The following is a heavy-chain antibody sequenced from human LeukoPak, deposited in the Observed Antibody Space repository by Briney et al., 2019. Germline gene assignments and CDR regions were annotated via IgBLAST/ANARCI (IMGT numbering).Heavy chain of an antibody. V-gene: IGHV3-23*01. CDR3: AKNRPVTTRAPFDY. CDR1: GFTFSSYA. CDR2: ISGSGGST. J-gene: IGHJ4*02. D-gene: IGHD4-17*01. Sequence: GGSLRLSCAASGFTFSSYAMSWVRQAPGKGLEWVSVISGSGGSTYYADSVEGRFTISRDNSKNTLYLQMNSLRAEDTAVYYCAKNRPVTTRAPFDYWGRGTLVTVSS.